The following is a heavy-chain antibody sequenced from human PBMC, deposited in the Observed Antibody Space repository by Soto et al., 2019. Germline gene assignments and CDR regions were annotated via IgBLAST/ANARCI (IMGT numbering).Heavy chain of an antibody. CDR2: TYYRCKWYN. J-gene: IGHJ5*02. Sequence: SQPLSLTCAISGDSVSSNSAAWNWIRQSPSRGLEWLGRTYYRCKWYNDYAVSVKSRITINPDTSKNQFSLQLNSVTPEDTAVYYCARDGGYSYGRNWFDPWGQGTLVTVSS. V-gene: IGHV6-1*01. D-gene: IGHD5-18*01. CDR3: ARDGGYSYGRNWFDP. CDR1: GDSVSSNSAA.